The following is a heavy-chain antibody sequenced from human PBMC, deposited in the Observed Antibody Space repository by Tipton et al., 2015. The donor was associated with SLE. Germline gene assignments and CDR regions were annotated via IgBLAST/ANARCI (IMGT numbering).Heavy chain of an antibody. CDR3: ARERYITSSSGDGFDI. J-gene: IGHJ3*02. CDR1: GGSISSHY. Sequence: TLSLTCTVSGGSISSHYWSWIRQPPGKGLEWIGYINYSGSTVYNPSLKSRVTISSDTSTNQFSLQLSSVTAADTAVYYCARERYITSSSGDGFDIWGQGTVVTVSS. CDR2: INYSGST. D-gene: IGHD5-12*01. V-gene: IGHV4-59*11.